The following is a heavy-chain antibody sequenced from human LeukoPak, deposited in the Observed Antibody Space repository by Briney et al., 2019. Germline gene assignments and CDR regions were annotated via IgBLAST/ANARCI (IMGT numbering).Heavy chain of an antibody. CDR2: INPRDGNT. CDR1: GYTFTSYG. V-gene: IGHV1-46*01. CDR3: ERAIYCSGGSRHWEFDY. D-gene: IGHD2-15*01. J-gene: IGHJ4*02. Sequence: ASVKVSCKASGYTFTSYGISWVRQAPGQGLEWMGVINPRDGNTSYAQKFQGRVTITRATSTSTVHMELSSLNSEETAVYYCERAIYCSGGSRHWEFDYWGQGTLVTVSS.